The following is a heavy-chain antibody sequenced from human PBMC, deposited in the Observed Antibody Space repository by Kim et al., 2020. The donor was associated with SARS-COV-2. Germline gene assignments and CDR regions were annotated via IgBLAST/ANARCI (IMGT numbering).Heavy chain of an antibody. J-gene: IGHJ4*02. D-gene: IGHD5-12*01. CDR2: IYYSGST. Sequence: SETLSLTCTVSGGSISSYYWSWIRQPPGKGLEWIGYIYYSGSTNYNPSLKSRVTISVDTSKNQFSLKLSSVTAADTAVYYCARSGGYVPYFDYWGQGTL. V-gene: IGHV4-59*01. CDR1: GGSISSYY. CDR3: ARSGGYVPYFDY.